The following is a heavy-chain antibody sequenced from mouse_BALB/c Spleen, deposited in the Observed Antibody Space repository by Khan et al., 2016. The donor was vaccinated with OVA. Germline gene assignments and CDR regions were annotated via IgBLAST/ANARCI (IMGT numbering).Heavy chain of an antibody. Sequence: VQLPESGAELARPGASVKMSCKASGYTFTSYTIHWIKLRPGPGLEWIGYINPSNGYTNYNQKFKDQATLTADKSSTTAYMQLSSLTSDEAGVYNWVRDGAYYRNDGWFAYWGQGTLVTVSA. D-gene: IGHD2-14*01. CDR1: GYTFTSYT. CDR2: INPSNGYT. CDR3: VRDGAYYRNDGWFAY. J-gene: IGHJ3*01. V-gene: IGHV1-4*01.